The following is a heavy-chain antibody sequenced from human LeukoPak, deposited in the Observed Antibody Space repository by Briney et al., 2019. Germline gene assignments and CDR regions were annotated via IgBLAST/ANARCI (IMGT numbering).Heavy chain of an antibody. CDR1: GFTFSDHY. V-gene: IGHV3-72*01. Sequence: TGGSLGLSCAASGFTFSDHYMDWVRQAPGKGLEWVGRIRKKVNSYTTEYAASVKGRFTISRDDSKNSLYLQMNSLKTEDTAVYYCARATRGFEYWGQGTLVTVSS. J-gene: IGHJ4*02. CDR3: ARATRGFEY. CDR2: IRKKVNSYTT.